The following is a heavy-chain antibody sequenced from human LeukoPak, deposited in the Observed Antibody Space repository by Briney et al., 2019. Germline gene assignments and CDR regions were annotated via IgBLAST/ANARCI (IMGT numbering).Heavy chain of an antibody. CDR2: INSDGSST. V-gene: IGHV3-74*01. CDR3: ALDSSGWYYFDY. Sequence: PGGSLRLSCAASGFTFSSYWMHWVRQAPGKGLVWVSRINSDGSSTSYADSVKGRFTISRDNAKNTLYLQMNSLRAEDTAVYYCALDSSGWYYFDYWGQGTLVTVSS. D-gene: IGHD6-19*01. J-gene: IGHJ4*02. CDR1: GFTFSSYW.